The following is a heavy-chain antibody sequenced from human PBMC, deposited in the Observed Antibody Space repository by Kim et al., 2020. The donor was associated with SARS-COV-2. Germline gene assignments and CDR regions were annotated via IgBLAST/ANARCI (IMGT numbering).Heavy chain of an antibody. CDR2: ISAYNGNT. CDR3: ARDLSLGGSGYSSGWLPLPGDY. CDR1: GYTFTSYG. D-gene: IGHD6-19*01. Sequence: ASVKVSCKASGYTFTSYGISWVRQAPGQGLEWMGWISAYNGNTNYAQKLQGRVTMTTDTSTSTAYMELRSLRSDDTAVYYCARDLSLGGSGYSSGWLPLPGDYWGQGTLVTVSS. J-gene: IGHJ4*02. V-gene: IGHV1-18*04.